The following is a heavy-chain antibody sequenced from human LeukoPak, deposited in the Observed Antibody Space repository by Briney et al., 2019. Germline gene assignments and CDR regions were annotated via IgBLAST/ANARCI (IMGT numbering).Heavy chain of an antibody. CDR3: TRSLGVVIHGGMDV. J-gene: IGHJ6*02. CDR2: ISNSGTT. Sequence: SETLSLTCTVSGDSISNFYRSWIRQPPGKGLECLGYISNSGTTTYNPSLKSRVTISVDTSNNQLSLKVTSVTAADTAVYYCTRSLGVVIHGGMDVWGQGTTVTVSS. V-gene: IGHV4-59*01. CDR1: GDSISNFY. D-gene: IGHD3-3*01.